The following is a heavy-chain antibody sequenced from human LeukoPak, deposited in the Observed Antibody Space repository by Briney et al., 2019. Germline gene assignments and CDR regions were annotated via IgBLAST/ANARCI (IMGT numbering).Heavy chain of an antibody. D-gene: IGHD6-19*01. CDR3: AKGGLGWYGLDY. CDR1: GFTFSSYA. CDR2: ISGSGGST. V-gene: IGHV3-23*01. J-gene: IGHJ4*02. Sequence: PGGSLRLSCAASGFTFSSYAMSWVRQAPGKGLEWVSAISGSGGSTYYADSVKGRFTISRDNSKNTLYLRMNSLRAEDTAVYYCAKGGLGWYGLDYWGQGTLVTVSS.